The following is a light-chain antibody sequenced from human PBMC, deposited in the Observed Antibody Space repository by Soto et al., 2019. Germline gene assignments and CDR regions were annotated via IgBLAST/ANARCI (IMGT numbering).Light chain of an antibody. CDR3: QQYNSYSRT. V-gene: IGKV1-5*01. CDR2: DAS. J-gene: IGKJ1*01. CDR1: QSISSW. Sequence: DIQMTHSPSSLSASVEDRVIITCRASQSISSWLAWYQQKPGKAPKLLIFDASSLESGVPSRFSGSGSGTEFTLTISSLFPDDFATYYCQQYNSYSRTFGQGTKVDI.